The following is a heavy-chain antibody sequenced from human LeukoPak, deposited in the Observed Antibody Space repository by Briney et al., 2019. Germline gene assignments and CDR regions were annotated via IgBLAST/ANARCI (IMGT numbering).Heavy chain of an antibody. D-gene: IGHD3-22*01. CDR2: IYSGGST. CDR1: GFTVSSNY. V-gene: IGHV3-53*01. Sequence: GGSLRLSCAASGFTVSSNYMSWVRQAPGKGLEWVSVIYSGGSTYYADSVKGRFTISRDNSKNTLYLQMNSLRAEDTAVYYCARDRRYYDSSGYYKGFDYWGQGTLVTVSS. J-gene: IGHJ4*02. CDR3: ARDRRYYDSSGYYKGFDY.